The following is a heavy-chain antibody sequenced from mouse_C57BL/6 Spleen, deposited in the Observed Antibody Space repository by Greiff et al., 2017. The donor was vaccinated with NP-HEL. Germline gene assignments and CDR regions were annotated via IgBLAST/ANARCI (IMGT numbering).Heavy chain of an antibody. D-gene: IGHD2-1*01. Sequence: QVHVKQPGAELVKPGASVKMSCKASGYTFTSYWITWVKQRPGQGLEWIGDIYPGSGSTNYNEKFKSKATLTVDTSSSTAYMQLSSLTSEDSAVYYCARERIYQYFDYWGQGTTLTVSS. CDR2: IYPGSGST. CDR3: ARERIYQYFDY. CDR1: GYTFTSYW. V-gene: IGHV1-55*01. J-gene: IGHJ2*01.